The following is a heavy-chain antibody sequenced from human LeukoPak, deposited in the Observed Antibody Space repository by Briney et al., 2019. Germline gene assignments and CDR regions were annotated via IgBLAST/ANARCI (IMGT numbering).Heavy chain of an antibody. Sequence: ASVKVSCKASGYTFTSYDINWVRQATGQGLEWMGWMNPNSGNTGYAQKFQGRVTMTRDTSISTAYMELSRLRSDDTAVYYCARGALLLWFGESNDYWGQGTLVTVSS. V-gene: IGHV1-8*01. CDR2: MNPNSGNT. CDR1: GYTFTSYD. J-gene: IGHJ4*02. D-gene: IGHD3-10*01. CDR3: ARGALLLWFGESNDY.